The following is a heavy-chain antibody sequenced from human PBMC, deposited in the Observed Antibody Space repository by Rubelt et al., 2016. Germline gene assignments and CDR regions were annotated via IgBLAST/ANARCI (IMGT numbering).Heavy chain of an antibody. V-gene: IGHV3-48*03. CDR3: VRDEYGVGGDP. CDR2: ITASGGAG. J-gene: IGHJ5*02. D-gene: IGHD2/OR15-2a*01. CDR1: GFSFNIYE. Sequence: EVQLVESGGGLVQPGGSLRLSCAASGFSFNIYEMNWVRQAPGKGLEWVSYITASGGAGSYADAVKGRFTVSRDNAKNLLYRQMNNVTDDDTALYYCVRDEYGVGGDPWGQGTLVTVSS.